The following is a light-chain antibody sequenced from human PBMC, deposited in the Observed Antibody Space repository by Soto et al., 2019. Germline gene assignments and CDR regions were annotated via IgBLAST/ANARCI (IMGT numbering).Light chain of an antibody. CDR1: KSVSSSY. J-gene: IGKJ1*01. CDR3: QQYGSSPGT. Sequence: EIVLTQSPGTLSLSPGERATLSCRASKSVSSSYLAWYLQKPGQAPLLLIYGASTRATGIPGRFSGSGSGTDFTVTISRLEPEDFAVDYGQQYGSSPGTFGQGTKVEIK. CDR2: GAS. V-gene: IGKV3-20*01.